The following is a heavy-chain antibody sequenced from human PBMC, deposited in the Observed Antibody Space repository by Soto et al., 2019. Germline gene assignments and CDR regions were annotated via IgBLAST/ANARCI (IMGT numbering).Heavy chain of an antibody. J-gene: IGHJ2*01. Sequence: QDQLVQSGAEVKKPGSSVKVSCKASGGTFSSHTFSWVRQAPGQGLEWMGRIIPALGTATYAQKFQGRVTITADEXATTVYMELNSLRSEDTAVYYCARPDFGDYWYFDLWGRGTLVTVSS. CDR2: IIPALGTA. CDR3: ARPDFGDYWYFDL. V-gene: IGHV1-69*08. D-gene: IGHD4-17*01. CDR1: GGTFSSHT.